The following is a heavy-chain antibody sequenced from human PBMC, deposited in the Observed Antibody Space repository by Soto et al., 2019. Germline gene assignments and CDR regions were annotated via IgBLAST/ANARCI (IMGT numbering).Heavy chain of an antibody. CDR1: GYTFTSYD. CDR3: AREMVGAFDY. D-gene: IGHD2-8*01. Sequence: QVQLAQSRPEVNKPGPSVKVSCKASGYTFTSYDINWVRQATGQGLVWMGWMNPNSGNTGNAQKLQLRATMTRNSTTSTDYLELDIHNSEVAVVYSRAREMVGAFDYWGQGTLVTVSS. V-gene: IGHV1-8*01. CDR2: MNPNSGNT. J-gene: IGHJ4*02.